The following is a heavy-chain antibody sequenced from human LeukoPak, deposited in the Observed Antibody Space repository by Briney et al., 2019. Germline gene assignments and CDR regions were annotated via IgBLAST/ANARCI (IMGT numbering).Heavy chain of an antibody. D-gene: IGHD1-14*01. V-gene: IGHV1-8*03. CDR2: MNPNSGNT. CDR3: AREPHYYYYMDV. CDR1: GYTFTSYD. Sequence: GASVKVSCKASGYTFTSYDINWMRQATGQGLEWTGWMNPNSGNTGYAQKFQGRVTITRNTSISTAYMDLSSLRSEDTAVNYCAREPHYYYYMDVWGKGTTVTVSS. J-gene: IGHJ6*03.